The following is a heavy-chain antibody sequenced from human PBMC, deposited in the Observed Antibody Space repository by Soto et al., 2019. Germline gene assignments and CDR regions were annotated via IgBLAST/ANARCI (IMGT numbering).Heavy chain of an antibody. V-gene: IGHV3-23*01. CDR2: ISVSGGST. J-gene: IGHJ4*02. Sequence: GSLKLSCKASGYSLSIYPVSWVSQAPGKGLEWVSGISVSGGSTYYADSVKGRFTISRDNSKNTLYLQMNSLRAEDTAVYYCARDYSGAHWGQGTLVTVSS. CDR3: ARDYSGAH. CDR1: GYSLSIYP. D-gene: IGHD2-21*01.